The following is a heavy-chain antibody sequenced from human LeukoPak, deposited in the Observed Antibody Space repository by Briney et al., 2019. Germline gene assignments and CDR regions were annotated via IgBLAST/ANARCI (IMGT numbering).Heavy chain of an antibody. Sequence: ASVRVSCKASGYTFTSYGISWVRQAPGQGLEWMGWISAYNGNTSYAQKLQGRVTMTTDTSTSTAYMELRSLRSDDTAVYYCARVGPGDSSGYPFDYWGQGTLVTVSS. D-gene: IGHD3-22*01. V-gene: IGHV1-18*01. CDR2: ISAYNGNT. CDR1: GYTFTSYG. CDR3: ARVGPGDSSGYPFDY. J-gene: IGHJ4*02.